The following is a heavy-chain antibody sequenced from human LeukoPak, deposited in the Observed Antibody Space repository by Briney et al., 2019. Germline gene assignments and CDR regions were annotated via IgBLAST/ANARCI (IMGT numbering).Heavy chain of an antibody. J-gene: IGHJ3*02. D-gene: IGHD1-26*01. CDR3: ARDPHGGSGSDPHDAFDI. V-gene: IGHV3-74*01. CDR2: IKNDGRSP. CDR1: GFTFSSYW. Sequence: GGSLRLSCAASGFTFSSYWTHWVRQAPGKGLVWVSRIKNDGRSPSYADSVKGRFTISSDNAKNTVYLQIDSLGAEDTAVYYCARDPHGGSGSDPHDAFDIWGKGQWSPSLQ.